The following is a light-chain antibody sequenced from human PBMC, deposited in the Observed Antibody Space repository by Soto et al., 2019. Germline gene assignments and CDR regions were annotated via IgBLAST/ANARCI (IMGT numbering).Light chain of an antibody. CDR2: AAS. J-gene: IGKJ4*01. Sequence: MPQVSSSFSASTVDTVTVSCRASQSISSYLAWYQQKPGQAPRLLIYAASTMQSGVPSRFSGSGSGTEFTLTISCLQSEDFATYYCQQYYIYPVTFGGGTIVAI. CDR1: QSISSY. V-gene: IGKV1-8*01. CDR3: QQYYIYPVT.